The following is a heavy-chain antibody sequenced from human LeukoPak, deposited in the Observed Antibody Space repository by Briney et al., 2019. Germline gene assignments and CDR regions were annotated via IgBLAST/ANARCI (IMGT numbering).Heavy chain of an antibody. Sequence: ASVKVSCKASGYIFTNFGISWVRQARGQGLEWMGWISGYNGNTKYVQKFQDRVTMTTDTSTTTAYLELKSLRSDDTAVYYCARSQGHRLLNYYSYYVDVWGKGTTVTVSS. CDR3: ARSQGHRLLNYYSYYVDV. V-gene: IGHV1-18*01. CDR2: ISGYNGNT. J-gene: IGHJ6*03. CDR1: GYIFTNFG. D-gene: IGHD2-15*01.